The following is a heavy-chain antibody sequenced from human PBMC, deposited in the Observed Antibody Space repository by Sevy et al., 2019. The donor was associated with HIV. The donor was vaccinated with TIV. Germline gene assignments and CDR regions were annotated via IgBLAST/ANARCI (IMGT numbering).Heavy chain of an antibody. CDR1: GFTFSSYS. J-gene: IGHJ4*02. V-gene: IGHV3-21*01. Sequence: GESLKISCAASGFTFSSYSMNWVRQAPGKGLEWVSSISSSSSYIYYADSVKGRFTISRDNAKNSLYLQMNSLRAEDTAVYYCARDRDRRDYFDYWGQGTLVTVSS. CDR3: ARDRDRRDYFDY. CDR2: ISSSSSYI.